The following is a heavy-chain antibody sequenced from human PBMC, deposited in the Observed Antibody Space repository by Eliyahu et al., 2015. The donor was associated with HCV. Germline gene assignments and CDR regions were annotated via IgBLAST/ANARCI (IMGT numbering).Heavy chain of an antibody. Sequence: QVQLVQSGAEVKKPGASVKVSCKASGYTFTSYYMHWVRQAPGQGLEWMGRINPNSSGTNYAQKFQGRVTMTRDTSINTAYMELTRLRSDDTAVYYCTRLELGYSDYDSVDYWGQGTLVTVSS. CDR3: TRLELGYSDYDSVDY. D-gene: IGHD5-12*01. J-gene: IGHJ4*02. V-gene: IGHV1-2*06. CDR1: GYTFTSYY. CDR2: INPNSSGT.